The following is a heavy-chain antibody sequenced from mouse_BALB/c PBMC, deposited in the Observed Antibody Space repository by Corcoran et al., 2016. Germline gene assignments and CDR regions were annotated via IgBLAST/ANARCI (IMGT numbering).Heavy chain of an antibody. V-gene: IGHV9-3-1*01. CDR2: INTYTGEP. J-gene: IGHJ4*01. Sequence: QIQLVQSGPELKKHGETVKISCKASGYTFTNYEMNWVKQAPGKGLKWMGWINTYTGEPTYADDFKGRFAFSLETSASTAYLQINNLKNEDTATYFCAREPLAMDYWGQGTSVTVSS. CDR3: AREPLAMDY. CDR1: GYTFTNYE.